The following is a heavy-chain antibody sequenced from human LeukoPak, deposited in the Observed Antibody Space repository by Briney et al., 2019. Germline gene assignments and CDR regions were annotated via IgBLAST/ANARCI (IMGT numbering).Heavy chain of an antibody. V-gene: IGHV3-7*01. J-gene: IGHJ4*02. Sequence: PGGSLRLSCAASGFTFSSYWMSWVRQAPGKGLEWVAHIKQVGSEKYYVDSVKGRFTISRDNAKHSLYLQMNSLRAEDTAVYYCARDPDSAVPIDYWGQGTLVTVSS. CDR2: IKQVGSEK. CDR3: ARDPDSAVPIDY. CDR1: GFTFSSYW.